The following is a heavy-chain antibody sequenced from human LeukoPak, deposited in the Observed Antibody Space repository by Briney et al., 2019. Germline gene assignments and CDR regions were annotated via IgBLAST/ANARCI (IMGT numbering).Heavy chain of an antibody. D-gene: IGHD2-2*01. V-gene: IGHV3-23*01. CDR1: GFTFSSYS. J-gene: IGHJ4*02. CDR2: ISGSGGST. CDR3: AKDRSRTSRDY. Sequence: GGSLRLSCAASGFTFSSYSMNWVRQAPGKGLEWVSAISGSGGSTYYADSVKGRFTISRDNSKNTLYLQMNSLRAEDTAVYYCAKDRSRTSRDYWGQGTLVTVSS.